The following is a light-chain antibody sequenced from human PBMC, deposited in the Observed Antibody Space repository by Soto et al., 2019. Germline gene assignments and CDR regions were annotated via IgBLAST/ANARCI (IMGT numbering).Light chain of an antibody. CDR2: GAS. J-gene: IGKJ5*01. V-gene: IGKV3-15*01. Sequence: EIVMTQSPATLSVSPGERATLSCRASQSVSSNLAWYQQKAGQAPRLLIYGASTRATGIPARFSGSGSGTEFALTISSLQSEDFAVYHCQQYNNWPPITFGQGTRLEI. CDR1: QSVSSN. CDR3: QQYNNWPPIT.